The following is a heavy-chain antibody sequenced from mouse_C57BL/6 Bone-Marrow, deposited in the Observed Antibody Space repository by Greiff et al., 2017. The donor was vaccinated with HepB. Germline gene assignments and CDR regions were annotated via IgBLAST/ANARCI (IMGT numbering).Heavy chain of an antibody. J-gene: IGHJ1*03. V-gene: IGHV1-54*01. D-gene: IGHD2-3*01. CDR3: ARGGWLLRDGYLDV. CDR1: GYSFTNYL. CDR2: INPGSGGT. Sequence: QVQLQQSGAELVRPGTSVKVSCKASGYSFTNYLIEWVKQRPGQGLEWIGVINPGSGGTNYNEKFKGKATLTADKSSSTAYMQLSSLTSEDSAVYFCARGGWLLRDGYLDVWGTGTTVTVSS.